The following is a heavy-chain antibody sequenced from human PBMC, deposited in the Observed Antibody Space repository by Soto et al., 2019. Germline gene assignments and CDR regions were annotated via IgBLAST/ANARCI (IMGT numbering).Heavy chain of an antibody. V-gene: IGHV6-1*01. CDR2: TYYRSKWYN. D-gene: IGHD3-3*01. J-gene: IGHJ3*02. Sequence: SQTLSLTCAISGDSVSSNSAAWNWSRQSPSRGLEWLGRTYYRSKWYNDYAVSVKSRITINPATSKNQFSLQLNSVTPEDTAVYYCARSGLRFLEWSFDIWGQGTMVTVSS. CDR3: ARSGLRFLEWSFDI. CDR1: GDSVSSNSAA.